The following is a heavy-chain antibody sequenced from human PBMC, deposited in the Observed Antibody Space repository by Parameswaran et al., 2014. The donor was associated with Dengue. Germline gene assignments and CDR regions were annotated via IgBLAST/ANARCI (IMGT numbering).Heavy chain of an antibody. J-gene: IGHJ2*01. Sequence: VRQAPGKALEWLALIYWDDDKRYSPSLKSRLTITKDTSKNQVVLTMTNMDPVDTATYYCARSPKYFAGSLGFDLWGRGTLVSLL. CDR2: IYWDDDK. CDR3: ARSPKYFAGSLGFDL. D-gene: IGHD3-9*01. V-gene: IGHV2-5*02.